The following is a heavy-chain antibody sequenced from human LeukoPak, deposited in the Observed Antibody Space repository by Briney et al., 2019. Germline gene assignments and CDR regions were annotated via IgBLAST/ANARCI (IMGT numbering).Heavy chain of an antibody. J-gene: IGHJ4*02. CDR2: IYYSGST. Sequence: SETLSLTCTVSGGSISNYYWNYIRQPPGKGLEWIGYIYYSGSTNYNPSLKSRVTMSVDTSKNQFSLKLSSVTAADTAVYYCARVNDYRYYFDYWGQGTLVTVSS. D-gene: IGHD4-11*01. V-gene: IGHV4-59*12. CDR1: GGSISNYY. CDR3: ARVNDYRYYFDY.